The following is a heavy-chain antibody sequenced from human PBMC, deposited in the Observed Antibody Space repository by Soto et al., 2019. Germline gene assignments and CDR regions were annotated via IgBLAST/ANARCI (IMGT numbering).Heavy chain of an antibody. CDR1: GYTFTSYA. J-gene: IGHJ5*02. V-gene: IGHV1-3*01. Sequence: GASVKVSCKASGYTFTSYAMHWVRQAPGQRLEWMGWINAGNGNTKYSQKFQGRVTITRDTSASTAYMELSSLRSEDTAVYYCARGRGYSGYEGSNWFDPWGRGTLVTVSS. D-gene: IGHD5-12*01. CDR3: ARGRGYSGYEGSNWFDP. CDR2: INAGNGNT.